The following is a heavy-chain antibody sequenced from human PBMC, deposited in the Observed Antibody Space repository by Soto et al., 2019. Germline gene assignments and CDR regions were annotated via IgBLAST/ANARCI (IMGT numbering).Heavy chain of an antibody. D-gene: IGHD1-7*01. CDR3: ARDWNYGENNWFDP. CDR2: VDTDGSDT. J-gene: IGHJ5*02. Sequence: EVQVVESGGGLVQPGGSLRLSCVGSGFTLSHYWMHWVRQAPGKGLVWVSRVDTDGSDTNYADSVRGRFTIFRDDAKNTLYLQMNSLRAEDTAVYYCARDWNYGENNWFDPWGQGTLVTVSS. V-gene: IGHV3-74*01. CDR1: GFTLSHYW.